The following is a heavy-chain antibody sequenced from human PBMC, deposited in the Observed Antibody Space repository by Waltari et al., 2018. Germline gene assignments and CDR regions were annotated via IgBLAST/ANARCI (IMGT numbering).Heavy chain of an antibody. CDR3: AKERILAYDGKPEPDFDY. CDR1: GITFSRYA. V-gene: IGHV3-23*01. Sequence: EVQLLESGGGLVQPGGSLSLTCTASGITFSRYAMSWVRQAPGKGLEWVSAISGSGGYTYYADSVKGRFTISRDNSKSTLYLQVNSLRAEDTAVYYCAKERILAYDGKPEPDFDYWGQGTLVTVSS. J-gene: IGHJ4*02. D-gene: IGHD3-10*01. CDR2: ISGSGGYT.